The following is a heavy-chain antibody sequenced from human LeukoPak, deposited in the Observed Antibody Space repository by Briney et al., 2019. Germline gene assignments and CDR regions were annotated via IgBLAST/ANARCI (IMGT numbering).Heavy chain of an antibody. CDR2: TYYRSKWYY. Sequence: SQTLSLTCAISGDSVSSNSVSWNWIRQSPSRGLEWLGRTYYRSKWYYDYAIFVKSRMTINPDTSKNQFSLQLNFVTPEDTAVYYCARGGYGDYVFKFDYWGQGILVTVSS. CDR3: ARGGYGDYVFKFDY. CDR1: GDSVSSNSVS. D-gene: IGHD4-17*01. V-gene: IGHV6-1*01. J-gene: IGHJ4*02.